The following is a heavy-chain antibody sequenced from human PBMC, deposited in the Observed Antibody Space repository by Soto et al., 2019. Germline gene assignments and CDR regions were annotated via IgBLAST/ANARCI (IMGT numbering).Heavy chain of an antibody. J-gene: IGHJ4*02. CDR3: ARAFEATDS. CDR2: IYYSGST. Sequence: PSETLSLTCTVSGGSISSYYWSWIRQPPGKGLEWIGYIYYSGSTNYNPSLKSRVTISVDTSNNQFSLQLSSVTAADTAVYYCARAFEATDSWGQGTLVTVSS. CDR1: GGSISSYY. D-gene: IGHD3-3*02. V-gene: IGHV4-59*01.